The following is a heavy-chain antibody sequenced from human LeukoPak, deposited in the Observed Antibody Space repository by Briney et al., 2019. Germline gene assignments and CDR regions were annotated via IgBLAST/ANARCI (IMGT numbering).Heavy chain of an antibody. D-gene: IGHD6-13*01. J-gene: IGHJ6*03. V-gene: IGHV1-8*01. CDR1: GYTFTSYD. CDR2: MNPNSGNT. Sequence: GASVKVSCKASGYTFTSYDINWVRRATGQGLEWMGWMNPNSGNTGYAQKFQGRVTMTRNTSISTAYMELSSLRSEDTAVYYCARGGAAAAYYYYYMDVWGKGTTVTISS. CDR3: ARGGAAAAYYYYYMDV.